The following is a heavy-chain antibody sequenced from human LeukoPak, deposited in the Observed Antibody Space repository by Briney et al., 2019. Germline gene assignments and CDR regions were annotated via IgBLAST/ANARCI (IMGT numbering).Heavy chain of an antibody. CDR2: ISSSGNTI. V-gene: IGHV3-48*03. CDR3: GSGVIFYDSSGRNY. J-gene: IGHJ4*02. CDR1: GFTFSSYE. Sequence: PGGSLRLSCAASGFTFSSYEMNWVRQAPGKGLGWGSSISSSGNTIYYADSVKGRFTVSRDSAKNSVYLQMNSLRAEDTAVYYCGSGVIFYDSSGRNYWGQGTLVTVSS. D-gene: IGHD3-22*01.